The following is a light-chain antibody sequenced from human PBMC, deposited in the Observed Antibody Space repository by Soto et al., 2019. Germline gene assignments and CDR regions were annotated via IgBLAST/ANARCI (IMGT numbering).Light chain of an antibody. CDR3: QSYDSSLSGWV. CDR2: GNS. CDR1: SSNIGAGYD. J-gene: IGLJ3*02. V-gene: IGLV1-40*01. Sequence: QAVVTQPPSVSGDPGQRVTISCTGSSSNIGAGYDVHWYQQLPGTAPKLLIYGNSNRPSGVPDRFSGSKSGTSASLAITGLQAEDEADYYCQSYDSSLSGWVFGGGTKLTVL.